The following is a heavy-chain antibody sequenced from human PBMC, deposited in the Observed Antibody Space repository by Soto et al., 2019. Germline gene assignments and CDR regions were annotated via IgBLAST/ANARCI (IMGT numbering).Heavy chain of an antibody. CDR2: ISYDGSNK. CDR1: GFTFSSYA. CDR3: ASSPEDIVVVVAATVGLADY. Sequence: QVQLVESGGGVVQPGRSLRLSCAASGFTFSSYAMHWVRQAPGKGLEWVAVISYDGSNKYYADSVKGRFTISRDNSKNTLYLQMSSLGAEATAVYYFASSPEDIVVVVAATVGLADYWGQGTLVTVSS. D-gene: IGHD2-15*01. V-gene: IGHV3-30-3*01. J-gene: IGHJ4*02.